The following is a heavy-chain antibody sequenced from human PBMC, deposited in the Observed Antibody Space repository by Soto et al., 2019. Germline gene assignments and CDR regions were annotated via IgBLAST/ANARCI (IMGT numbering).Heavy chain of an antibody. Sequence: EVQLVESGGGLVQPGGSLRLSCAASGFTVSSYHMSWIRQAPGKGLEWVSVIYTAGSADFADSVKGRFTVSRDHSKNTPYLQMSSLRAKETAVYYCARVDSSNYHYFQYWCQGTLVTVSS. J-gene: IGHJ4*02. V-gene: IGHV3-66*01. D-gene: IGHD6-13*01. CDR1: GFTVSSYH. CDR2: IYTAGSA. CDR3: ARVDSSNYHYFQY.